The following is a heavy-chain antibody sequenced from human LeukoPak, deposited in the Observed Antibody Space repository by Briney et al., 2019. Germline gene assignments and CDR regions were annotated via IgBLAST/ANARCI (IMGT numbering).Heavy chain of an antibody. CDR2: ITPMFGTS. J-gene: IGHJ4*02. Sequence: EASVKVSCKASGRTFSRHTISWVRQSPGQGLEWMGGITPMFGTSNYAQKFRGRVTITADESTSTAYVELSSPRSEDTAVYYCASNPEYCTNGVCYNPLDYWGQGTLVTVSS. CDR1: GRTFSRHT. D-gene: IGHD2-8*01. V-gene: IGHV1-69*01. CDR3: ASNPEYCTNGVCYNPLDY.